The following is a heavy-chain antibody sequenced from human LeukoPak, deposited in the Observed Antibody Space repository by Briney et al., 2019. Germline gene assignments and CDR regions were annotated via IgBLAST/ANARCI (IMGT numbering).Heavy chain of an antibody. V-gene: IGHV4-59*08. D-gene: IGHD1-1*01. CDR3: ATLVRERNAHFDY. Sequence: AETLSLTCTLSGDSFGPFAWSWLRQPPGKGLEWIGAIQGSGDTSFNGALKSRVTFSLDTSKSEFSLTLRSVTAADTAMYYCATLVRERNAHFDYWGPGILVTVSS. J-gene: IGHJ4*02. CDR2: IQGSGDT. CDR1: GDSFGPFA.